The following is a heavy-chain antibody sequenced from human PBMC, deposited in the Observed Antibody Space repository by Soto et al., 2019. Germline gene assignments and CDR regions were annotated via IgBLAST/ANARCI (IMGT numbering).Heavy chain of an antibody. Sequence: QVQLVQSGAEVKKPGASVKVSCKASGYTFTSYAMHWVRQAPGQRLEWMGWINAGNGNTKYSQKFQGRVTITRDTSASTAYMELSSVRSEDTAVYYCARDLRPGVGAAGYNWFDPWGQGTLVTVSS. D-gene: IGHD1-26*01. V-gene: IGHV1-3*01. CDR1: GYTFTSYA. CDR3: ARDLRPGVGAAGYNWFDP. J-gene: IGHJ5*02. CDR2: INAGNGNT.